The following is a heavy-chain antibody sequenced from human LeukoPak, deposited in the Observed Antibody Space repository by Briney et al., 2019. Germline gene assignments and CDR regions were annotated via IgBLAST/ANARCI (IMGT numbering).Heavy chain of an antibody. CDR1: GYTFTSYD. CDR2: MNPNSGNT. Sequence: ASVTVSCTASGYTFTSYDINWVRQAPGQGLEWMGWMNPNSGNTDYAQTLQGRVTITRNTSISTAHMELSSLRSEDTAVYYCAREVSSGWLDYYYYGMDVWGQGTTVTVSS. D-gene: IGHD6-19*01. V-gene: IGHV1-8*01. J-gene: IGHJ6*02. CDR3: AREVSSGWLDYYYYGMDV.